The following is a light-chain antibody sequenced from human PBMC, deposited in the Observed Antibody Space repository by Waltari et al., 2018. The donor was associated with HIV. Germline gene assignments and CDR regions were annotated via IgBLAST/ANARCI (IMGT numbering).Light chain of an antibody. CDR1: SSDVGAYNY. CDR3: SSYAGSAVV. CDR2: KVN. Sequence: QSALTQPPSASGSRGQSVTISCTGTSSDVGAYNYVSWYQQYPGMAPKLIIYKVNKRPSGVPDRCSGSKSGNTASLTVSGLQAEDEADFYCSSYAGSAVVFGGGTKLTVL. V-gene: IGLV2-8*01. J-gene: IGLJ2*01.